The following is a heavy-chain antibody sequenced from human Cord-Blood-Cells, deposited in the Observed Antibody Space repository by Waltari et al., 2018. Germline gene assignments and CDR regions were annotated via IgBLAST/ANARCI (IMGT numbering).Heavy chain of an antibody. CDR2: IYHSGST. CDR1: GGSISSGGYS. V-gene: IGHV4-30-2*01. J-gene: IGHJ4*02. Sequence: QLQLQESGSGLVKPSQTLSLTCAVSGGSISSGGYSWSWIRQPPGTGLEWIGYIYHSGSTYYNPSLKSRVTISVDRSKNQFSLKLSSVTAADTAVYYCVRGGSGYYDFWSGYGPLFDYWGQGTLVTVSS. CDR3: VRGGSGYYDFWSGYGPLFDY. D-gene: IGHD3-3*01.